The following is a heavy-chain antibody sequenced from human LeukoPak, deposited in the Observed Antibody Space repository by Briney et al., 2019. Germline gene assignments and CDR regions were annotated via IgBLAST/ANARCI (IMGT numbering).Heavy chain of an antibody. CDR2: ISSSSGYI. Sequence: GGSLRLSCAASGFTFSSYSMNWVRQAPGKGLEWVSSISSSSGYIYYADSVKGRFTISRDNAKNSLYLQMNSLRAEDTAVYYCARDRVEMATITGGFDYWGQGTLVTVSS. V-gene: IGHV3-21*01. D-gene: IGHD5-24*01. J-gene: IGHJ4*02. CDR1: GFTFSSYS. CDR3: ARDRVEMATITGGFDY.